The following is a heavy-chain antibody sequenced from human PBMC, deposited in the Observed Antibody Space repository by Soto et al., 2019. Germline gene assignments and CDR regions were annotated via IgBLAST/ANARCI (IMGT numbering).Heavy chain of an antibody. D-gene: IGHD3-22*01. J-gene: IGHJ4*02. CDR1: GLTFSSYE. Sequence: PGGSLRLSCAASGLTFSSYEMNWVRQAPGKGLEWVSYISSSGSTIYYADSVKGRFTISRDNAKNSLYLQMNSLRAEDTAVYYCARTMIVVAAVFDYWGQGTLVTVSS. CDR3: ARTMIVVAAVFDY. CDR2: ISSSGSTI. V-gene: IGHV3-48*03.